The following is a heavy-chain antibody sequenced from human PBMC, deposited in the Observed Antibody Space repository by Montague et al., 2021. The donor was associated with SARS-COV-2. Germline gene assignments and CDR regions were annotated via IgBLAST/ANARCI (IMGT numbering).Heavy chain of an antibody. CDR2: VHYTGTT. D-gene: IGHD1-1*01. V-gene: IGHV4-39*01. CDR1: GGSITVSRYD. CDR3: ARHRANAGSFDI. Sequence: SGTLSLTCTVSGGSITVSRYDWGWLRQPPGKGLEWIGSVHYTGTTSYNASLKSRLTISVDTSENQFSLKMTSVTASDTAVYYCARHRANAGSFDIWGQGTMVTVS. J-gene: IGHJ3*02.